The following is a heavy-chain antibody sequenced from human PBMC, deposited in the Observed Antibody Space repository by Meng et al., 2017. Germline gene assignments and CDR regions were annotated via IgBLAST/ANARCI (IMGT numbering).Heavy chain of an antibody. Sequence: GGSLRLSCAASGSTFSSYGMHWVRQAPGKGLEWVAVIWYDGSNKYYADSVKGRFTISRDNSKNTLYLQMNSLRAEDTAVYYCARDPIYGDYVGVDYWGQGTLVTVSS. J-gene: IGHJ4*02. CDR2: IWYDGSNK. D-gene: IGHD4-17*01. CDR1: GSTFSSYG. V-gene: IGHV3-33*01. CDR3: ARDPIYGDYVGVDY.